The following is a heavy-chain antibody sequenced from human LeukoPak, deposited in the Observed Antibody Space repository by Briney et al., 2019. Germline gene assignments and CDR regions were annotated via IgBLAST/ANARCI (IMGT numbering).Heavy chain of an antibody. CDR2: IYYSGST. Sequence: PSETLSLTCTVSGGSISSSSYYWGWIRQPPGKGLEWIGSIYYSGSTYYNPSLKSRVTISVDTSKNQFSLKLSSVTAADTAVYYCARLTIDSGSYYFDYWGQGTLVTVSS. V-gene: IGHV4-39*01. J-gene: IGHJ4*02. CDR1: GGSISSSSYY. CDR3: ARLTIDSGSYYFDY. D-gene: IGHD1-26*01.